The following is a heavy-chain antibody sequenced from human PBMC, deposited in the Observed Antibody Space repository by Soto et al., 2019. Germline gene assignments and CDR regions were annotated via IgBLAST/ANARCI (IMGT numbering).Heavy chain of an antibody. D-gene: IGHD3-22*01. CDR3: ARSDYYDSSGYLVYFDY. Sequence: ASVKVSCKASGYTLTSYSMRWVRQAPGQGLEWMGWISPSNGNTNYAQKLQGRVTMTTDTSTSTAYMELRSLRSDDTAVYYCARSDYYDSSGYLVYFDYWGQGTLVTVSS. V-gene: IGHV1-18*04. J-gene: IGHJ4*02. CDR1: GYTLTSYS. CDR2: ISPSNGNT.